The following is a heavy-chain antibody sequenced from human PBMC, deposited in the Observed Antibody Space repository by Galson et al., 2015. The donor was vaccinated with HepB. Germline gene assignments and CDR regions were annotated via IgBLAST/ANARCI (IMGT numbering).Heavy chain of an antibody. V-gene: IGHV1-24*01. CDR2: FDPEDGET. CDR3: ATGPSVVVPTTGEKYFFDY. Sequence: SVKVSCKVSGYSLTNLSIHWVRQAPGKGLEWMGGFDPEDGETFYAQNFLGRVIMTEDTSIDTAYMGLSSLRSEDTAVYYCATGPSVVVPTTGEKYFFDYWGQGSLVTVSS. D-gene: IGHD4-17*01. J-gene: IGHJ4*02. CDR1: GYSLTNLS.